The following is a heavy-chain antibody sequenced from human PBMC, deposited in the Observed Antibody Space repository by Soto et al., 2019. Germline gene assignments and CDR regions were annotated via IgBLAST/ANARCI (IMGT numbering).Heavy chain of an antibody. CDR2: ISYDGTNK. J-gene: IGHJ6*02. Sequence: QVQLVESGGGVVQPGRSLRLSCAASGFTFSSYAMYWVRQAPGKGLEWVAVISYDGTNKYYADSVKGRFTISRDNSKXPLXXQXDRLRAEDTAVYYCARAGCDGGSCYTLVGLRYGMDVWGQGTTVTVSS. CDR1: GFTFSSYA. V-gene: IGHV3-30-3*01. D-gene: IGHD2-15*01. CDR3: ARAGCDGGSCYTLVGLRYGMDV.